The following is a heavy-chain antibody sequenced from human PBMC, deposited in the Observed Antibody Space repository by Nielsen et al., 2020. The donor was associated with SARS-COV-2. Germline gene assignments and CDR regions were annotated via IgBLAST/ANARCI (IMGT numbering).Heavy chain of an antibody. CDR1: GFTFRNYW. V-gene: IGHV3-7*01. CDR2: IQQDGSEK. J-gene: IGHJ4*02. D-gene: IGHD2-21*01. Sequence: GGSLRLSCAASGFTFRNYWMSWVRQAPGKGLEWLANIQQDGSEKNYVDSVKGRFTISRDNAKNSLYLEMNSLRAEDTAVYYCAGYSGAYWGQGTLVTVSS. CDR3: AGYSGAY.